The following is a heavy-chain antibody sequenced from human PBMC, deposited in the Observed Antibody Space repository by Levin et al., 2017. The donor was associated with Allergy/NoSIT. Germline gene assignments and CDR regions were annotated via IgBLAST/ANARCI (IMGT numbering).Heavy chain of an antibody. Sequence: LSLTCAASGFTFSSYGMHWVRQAPGKGLEWVAVIWYDGSNKYYADSVKGRFTISRDNSKNTLYLQMNSLRAEDTAVYYCARDSHRRTFDYWGQGTLVTVSS. CDR3: ARDSHRRTFDY. CDR1: GFTFSSYG. J-gene: IGHJ4*02. V-gene: IGHV3-33*01. CDR2: IWYDGSNK.